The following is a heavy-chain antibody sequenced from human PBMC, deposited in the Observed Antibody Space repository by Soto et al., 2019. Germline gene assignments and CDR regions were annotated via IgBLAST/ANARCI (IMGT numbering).Heavy chain of an antibody. D-gene: IGHD2-21*02. CDR3: ASAPTAYCGGDCPNY. Sequence: EVQLVESGGGLVQPGGSLRLSCAASGFTFSSYWMHWVRQAPGKGLVWFSRINSDGSSPSYADSVKGRFTISRENPKNTLYRQMNSLRAEDTAVYYCASAPTAYCGGDCPNYWGQGTLVTVSS. V-gene: IGHV3-74*01. CDR1: GFTFSSYW. J-gene: IGHJ4*02. CDR2: INSDGSSP.